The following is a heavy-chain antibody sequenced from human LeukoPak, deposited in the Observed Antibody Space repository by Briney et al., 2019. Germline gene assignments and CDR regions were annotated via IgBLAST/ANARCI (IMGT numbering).Heavy chain of an antibody. Sequence: PSETLSLTCAVYGGSFSGYYWSWIRQPPGKGLEWIGEINHSGSTNYNPSLKSRVTISVDTSKNQFSLKLSSVTAADTGVYYCARDILTGPSDYWGQGTLVTVSS. CDR1: GGSFSGYY. V-gene: IGHV4-34*01. D-gene: IGHD3-9*01. CDR2: INHSGST. CDR3: ARDILTGPSDY. J-gene: IGHJ4*02.